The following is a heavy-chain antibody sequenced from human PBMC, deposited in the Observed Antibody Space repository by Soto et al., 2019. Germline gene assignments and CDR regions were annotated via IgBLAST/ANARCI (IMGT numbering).Heavy chain of an antibody. CDR2: ISSSSSTI. CDR1: GFTFSRYG. J-gene: IGHJ6*02. Sequence: EVQVVESGGGLVQPGGSLRLSCAASGFTFSRYGMNWVRQATGKGPEWVAYISSSSSTIYYADSVKGRFTISRDNAKNSLYLQMNSLRDVDTAVYYCARDGYCVSTTCYFLPDIWGQGTMVTVSS. D-gene: IGHD2-2*03. V-gene: IGHV3-48*02. CDR3: ARDGYCVSTTCYFLPDI.